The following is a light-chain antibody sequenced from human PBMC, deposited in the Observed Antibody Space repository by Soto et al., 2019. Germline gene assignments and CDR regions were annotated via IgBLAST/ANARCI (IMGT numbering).Light chain of an antibody. Sequence: DIVMTQSPLSLPVTPGEPASISCRSSQSLLHSNGYNYLDWYLQKPGQSPQLLIYLGSNRASGVPDRFSVSGSGTDFTLKISRVEAEDVGVYYCMQALETPVFGQGTKVEIK. CDR3: MQALETPV. J-gene: IGKJ1*01. CDR1: QSLLHSNGYNY. CDR2: LGS. V-gene: IGKV2-28*01.